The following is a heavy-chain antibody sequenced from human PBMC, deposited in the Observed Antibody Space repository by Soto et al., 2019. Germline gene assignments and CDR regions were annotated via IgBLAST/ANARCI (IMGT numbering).Heavy chain of an antibody. CDR1: GGSISSSNW. Sequence: QVQLQESGPGLVKPSGTLSLTCAVSGGSISSSNWWSWVRQPPGKGLEWIGEIYHSGSTNYNPSRKSRVTISVDKSKNQFSLKLSSVTAADTAVYYCARELLSTTVVSQRAFDIWGQGTMVTVSS. D-gene: IGHD4-17*01. CDR2: IYHSGST. V-gene: IGHV4-4*02. J-gene: IGHJ3*02. CDR3: ARELLSTTVVSQRAFDI.